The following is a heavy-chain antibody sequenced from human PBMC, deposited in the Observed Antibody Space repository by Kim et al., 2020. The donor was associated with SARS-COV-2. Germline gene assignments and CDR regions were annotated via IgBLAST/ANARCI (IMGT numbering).Heavy chain of an antibody. CDR2: ISSSETYT. CDR1: GFTFRTYN. D-gene: IGHD3-3*01. Sequence: GGSLRLSCAASGFTFRTYNMNWVRQAPGKGLEWLSSISSSETYTYYADSVKGRFTISRDNAKNSLYLQMNSLRAEDTAVYYCARDDFRPRYYAMDVWGQGTTVTVSS. CDR3: ARDDFRPRYYAMDV. V-gene: IGHV3-21*01. J-gene: IGHJ6*02.